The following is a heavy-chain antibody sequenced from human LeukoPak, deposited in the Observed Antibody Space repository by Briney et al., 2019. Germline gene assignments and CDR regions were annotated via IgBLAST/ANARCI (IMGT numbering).Heavy chain of an antibody. CDR1: GFTFSSYS. V-gene: IGHV3-21*01. J-gene: IGHJ3*02. Sequence: GGSLRLSXAASGFTFSSYSMNWVRQAPGKGLEWVSSISSSSSYIYYADSVKGRFAISRDNAKNSLYLQMNSLRAEDTAVYYCARDRGSLAFDIWGQGTMVTVSS. CDR2: ISSSSSYI. D-gene: IGHD2-15*01. CDR3: ARDRGSLAFDI.